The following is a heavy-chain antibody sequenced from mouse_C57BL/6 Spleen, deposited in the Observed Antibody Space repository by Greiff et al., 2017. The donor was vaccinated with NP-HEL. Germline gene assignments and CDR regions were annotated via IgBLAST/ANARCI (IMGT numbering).Heavy chain of an antibody. CDR3: ARGEGYFDY. V-gene: IGHV5-16*01. J-gene: IGHJ2*01. CDR1: GFTFSDYY. Sequence: DVKLVESEGGLVQPGSSMKLSCTASGFTFSDYYMAWVRQVPEKGLEWVANINYDGSSTYYLDSLKSRFIISRDNAKNILYLQMSSLKSEDTATYYCARGEGYFDYWGQGTTLTVSS. CDR2: INYDGSST.